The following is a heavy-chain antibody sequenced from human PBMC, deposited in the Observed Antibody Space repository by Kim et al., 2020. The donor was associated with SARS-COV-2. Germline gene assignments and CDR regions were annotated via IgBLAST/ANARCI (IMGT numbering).Heavy chain of an antibody. CDR2: INPNSGGT. CDR1: GYTFTGYY. Sequence: ASVKVSCKASGYTFTGYYMHWVRQAPGQGLEWMGWINPNSGGTNYAQKFQGRVTMTRDTSISTAYMELSRLRSDDTAVYYCASEAYCGGDCYDFDYWGQGTLVTVSS. CDR3: ASEAYCGGDCYDFDY. V-gene: IGHV1-2*02. J-gene: IGHJ4*02. D-gene: IGHD2-21*02.